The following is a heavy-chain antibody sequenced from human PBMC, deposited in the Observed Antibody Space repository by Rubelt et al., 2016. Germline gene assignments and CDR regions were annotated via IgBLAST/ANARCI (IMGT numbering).Heavy chain of an antibody. CDR3: ARDFPPHDYDDSRRFDY. CDR1: GFTFSSCA. CDR2: IYSGGNT. D-gene: IGHD4-17*01. J-gene: IGHJ4*02. Sequence: EVQLVESGGGLVQPGGSLRLSCAASGFTFSSCAMYWVRQAPGKGLEWVSVIYSGGNTYYADSVTGRIIISRDNSKNTLHLQMNSLRAEDTAVYYCARDFPPHDYDDSRRFDYWGQGTLVTVSS. V-gene: IGHV3-66*01.